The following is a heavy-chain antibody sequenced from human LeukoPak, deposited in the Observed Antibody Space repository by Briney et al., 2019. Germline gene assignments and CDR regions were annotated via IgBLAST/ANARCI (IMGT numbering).Heavy chain of an antibody. D-gene: IGHD5-18*01. CDR2: IYYSGTT. J-gene: IGHJ4*02. CDR3: ARSTGYSYGFGYFDY. V-gene: IGHV4-59*01. Sequence: PSETLSLTCTVSGGSISSYYWSWIRQPPGKGLEWIGYIYYSGTTNHNPSLQSRVTMSVDMSKNRFSLKLSSVTAADTAVYYCARSTGYSYGFGYFDYWGQGTLVTVSS. CDR1: GGSISSYY.